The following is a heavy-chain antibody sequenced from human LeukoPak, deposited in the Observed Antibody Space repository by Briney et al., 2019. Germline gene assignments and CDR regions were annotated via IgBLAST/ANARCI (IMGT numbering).Heavy chain of an antibody. CDR1: GFTFSSSA. D-gene: IGHD3-9*01. CDR2: IVVGSGNT. CDR3: AAGRYFDLVDY. Sequence: SVKVSCKASGFTFSSSAMQRVRQARGQRLEWMGWIVVGSGNTNYAQKFQERVTITRDMSTSTAYMELSSLRSEDTAAYYCAAGRYFDLVDYWGQGTLVTVSS. J-gene: IGHJ4*02. V-gene: IGHV1-58*02.